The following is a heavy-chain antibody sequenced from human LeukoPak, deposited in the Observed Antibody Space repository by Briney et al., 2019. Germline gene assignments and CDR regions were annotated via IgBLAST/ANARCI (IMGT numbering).Heavy chain of an antibody. V-gene: IGHV3-30*02. J-gene: IGHJ4*02. D-gene: IGHD3-10*01. CDR3: ARDTGLLWFGEYQGYFDY. CDR1: GFTFSTYG. Sequence: GGSLTLSCVASGFTFSTYGMLWVRQAPGQGPEGVALIRYDGSNKYYADSLKGRFTISRDNSMNTLYLQMNSLRAEDTAVYYCARDTGLLWFGEYQGYFDYWGQGTLVTVSS. CDR2: IRYDGSNK.